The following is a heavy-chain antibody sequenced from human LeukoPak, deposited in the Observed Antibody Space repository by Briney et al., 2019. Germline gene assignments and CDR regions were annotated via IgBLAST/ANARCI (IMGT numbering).Heavy chain of an antibody. CDR3: ARDRDPSMRDDAFDI. D-gene: IGHD3-3*02. J-gene: IGHJ3*02. CDR1: GFTFRSYA. CDR2: ISYDGSNK. Sequence: PGTSLRLSCAASGFTFRSYAMHWVRQAPGKGLEWVALISYDGSNKYYGDSVKGRFTISRDNSKNTLYLQMNSLRAEDTAVYYCARDRDPSMRDDAFDIWGQGTMVTVSS. V-gene: IGHV3-30-3*01.